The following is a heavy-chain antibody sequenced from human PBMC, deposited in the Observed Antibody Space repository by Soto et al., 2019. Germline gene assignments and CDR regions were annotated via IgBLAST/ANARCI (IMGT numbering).Heavy chain of an antibody. CDR2: ITPVFGTA. CDR1: ADTFNSYS. V-gene: IGHV1-69*01. Sequence: QVQLVQSGAEVKKPGPSVQVSCKASADTFNSYSLSWLRQAPGQRLEWMGGITPVFGTADYAQSFEDRLTITADDSTSTVYMELSSLRSDDTAVYYCARSLEGTTVTNWFDPWGQGALVTVSS. CDR3: ARSLEGTTVTNWFDP. D-gene: IGHD4-17*01. J-gene: IGHJ5*02.